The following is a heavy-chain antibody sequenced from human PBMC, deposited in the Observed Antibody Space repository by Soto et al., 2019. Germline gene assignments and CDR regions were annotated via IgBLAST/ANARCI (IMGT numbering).Heavy chain of an antibody. J-gene: IGHJ5*02. D-gene: IGHD2-2*01. CDR2: IYYSGST. Sequence: PSETLSLTCAVSGGSISSGGYSWSWIRQPPGKGLEWIGYIYYSGSTNYNPSLKSRVTISVDTSKSQFSLKLSSVTAADTAVYYCARATYCISTSCYVFDPWGQGTLVTVSS. CDR3: ARATYCISTSCYVFDP. CDR1: GGSISSGGYS. V-gene: IGHV4-61*08.